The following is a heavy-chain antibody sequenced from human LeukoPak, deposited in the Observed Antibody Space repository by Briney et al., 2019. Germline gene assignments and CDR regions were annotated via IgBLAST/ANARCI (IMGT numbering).Heavy chain of an antibody. D-gene: IGHD2-15*01. Sequence: GGSLRLSCAASGFTFRSYAMNWVRQAPGKGLEWVSVISGSGSSTYYADSVKGRFTISRDNSKNTLYLQMNSLRAEDTAVYYCAKAPVTTCSGAYCYPFDYWGQGTLVTVSS. J-gene: IGHJ4*02. CDR3: AKAPVTTCSGAYCYPFDY. CDR1: GFTFRSYA. CDR2: ISGSGSST. V-gene: IGHV3-23*01.